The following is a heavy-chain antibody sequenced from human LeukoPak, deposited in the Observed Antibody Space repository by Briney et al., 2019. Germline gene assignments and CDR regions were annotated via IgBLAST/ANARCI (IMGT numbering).Heavy chain of an antibody. CDR1: GGTFSTFG. CDR3: ARETGYAYGRAPLDY. V-gene: IGHV1-69*06. CDR2: IIPMSGTV. Sequence: SVKVSCKASGGTFSTFGLSWVRQAPGQGLEWMGGIIPMSGTVNNAQKFQGRVTITADKSTGTAYMELTSLRSDDTAVYYCARETGYAYGRAPLDYWGQGTLVTVSS. J-gene: IGHJ4*02. D-gene: IGHD5-18*01.